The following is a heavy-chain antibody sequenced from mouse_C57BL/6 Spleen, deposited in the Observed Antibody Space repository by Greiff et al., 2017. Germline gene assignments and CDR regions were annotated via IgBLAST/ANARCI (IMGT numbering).Heavy chain of an antibody. CDR2: IDPETGGT. D-gene: IGHD1-3*01. CDR1: GYTFTDYE. V-gene: IGHV1-15*01. Sequence: QVQLQQSGAELVRPGASVTLSCKASGYTFTDYEMHWVKQTPVHGLEWIGAIDPETGGTAYNQKFKGKAILTADKSSSTAYMELRSLTSEDSAVYYCTRKCFNWYCDVWGTGTTVTVSS. CDR3: TRKCFNWYCDV. J-gene: IGHJ1*03.